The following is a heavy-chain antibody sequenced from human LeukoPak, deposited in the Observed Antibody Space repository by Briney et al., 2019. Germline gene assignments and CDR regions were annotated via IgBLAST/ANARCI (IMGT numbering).Heavy chain of an antibody. V-gene: IGHV3-21*01. Sequence: GGSLRLSCAASGFTFSDYTMNWVRLAPGKGLERVSSISGSSNYIYYADSVKGRFTISRGNAKNSLYLQMNSLRVEDTAVYYCARDESGDNDAFDIWGQGTMVTVSS. CDR2: ISGSSNYI. CDR1: GFTFSDYT. CDR3: ARDESGDNDAFDI. D-gene: IGHD2-21*01. J-gene: IGHJ3*02.